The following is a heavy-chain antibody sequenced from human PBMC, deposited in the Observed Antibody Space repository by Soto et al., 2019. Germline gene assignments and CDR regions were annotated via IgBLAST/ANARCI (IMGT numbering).Heavy chain of an antibody. Sequence: GSLRLSCAASGFPFNNAWINWVRQVPGRGLEWVGRVKSKADGGSGDYAAPVKGRFVVSRDDSKDVVYLQMNSLKIEDTGVYYCTTDSRTTLPEIRFDYWGHGTQVTVSS. V-gene: IGHV3-15*07. J-gene: IGHJ4*01. CDR3: TTDSRTTLPEIRFDY. D-gene: IGHD1-26*01. CDR2: VKSKADGGSG. CDR1: GFPFNNAW.